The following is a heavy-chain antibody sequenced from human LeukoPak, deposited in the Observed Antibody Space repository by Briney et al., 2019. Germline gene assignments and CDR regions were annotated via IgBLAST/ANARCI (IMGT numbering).Heavy chain of an antibody. V-gene: IGHV4-4*07. CDR2: IYPTGST. J-gene: IGHJ2*01. CDR1: GGYINDYY. Sequence: PSETLSLTCTVSGGYINDYYWNWIRQPAGKGLEWIGRIYPTGSTNYNPSLKSRVIMSVDTSKNQFSLRLSSVTAADTAVYYCARHSGTFYWYFDLWGRGTLVTVFS. D-gene: IGHD1-26*01. CDR3: ARHSGTFYWYFDL.